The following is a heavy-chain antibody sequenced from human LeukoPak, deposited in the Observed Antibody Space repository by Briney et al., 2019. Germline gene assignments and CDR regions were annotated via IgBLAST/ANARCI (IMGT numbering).Heavy chain of an antibody. Sequence: SVKVSCKASGGTFSSYAISWVRHAPGQGLEWMGGIIPIFGTANYAQKFQGRVTITTDESTSTAYMELSSLRSEDTAVYYCARGLRGYCSSTSCENFDYWGQGTLVTVSS. CDR3: ARGLRGYCSSTSCENFDY. CDR1: GGTFSSYA. V-gene: IGHV1-69*05. D-gene: IGHD2-2*01. J-gene: IGHJ4*02. CDR2: IIPIFGTA.